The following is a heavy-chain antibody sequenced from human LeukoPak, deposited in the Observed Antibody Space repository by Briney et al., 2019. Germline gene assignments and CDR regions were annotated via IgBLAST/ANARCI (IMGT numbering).Heavy chain of an antibody. CDR3: ARDSSSWPMGLSQNWFDP. Sequence: SETLSLTCTVSGGSISRSSYYWGWIRQPPGKGLEWIGSIYYSGSTYYNPSLKSRVTISADTSKNQFSLKLSSVTAADTAVYYCARDSSSWPMGLSQNWFDPWGQGTLVTVSS. D-gene: IGHD6-13*01. V-gene: IGHV4-39*07. J-gene: IGHJ5*02. CDR1: GGSISRSSYY. CDR2: IYYSGST.